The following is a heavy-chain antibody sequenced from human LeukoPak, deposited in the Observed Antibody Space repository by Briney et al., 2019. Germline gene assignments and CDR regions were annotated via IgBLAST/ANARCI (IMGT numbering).Heavy chain of an antibody. CDR3: ARVLDPYGSSWYGGWFDP. Sequence: SETLSLTCSVSGGSISTYYWSWIRQPPGKRLELIGYIHYSGSTNYNPSLKSRVTISLDTSKNQFSLKLSSVTAADTAVYYCARVLDPYGSSWYGGWFDPWGQGTLVTVSS. CDR1: GGSISTYY. V-gene: IGHV4-59*12. CDR2: IHYSGST. D-gene: IGHD6-13*01. J-gene: IGHJ5*02.